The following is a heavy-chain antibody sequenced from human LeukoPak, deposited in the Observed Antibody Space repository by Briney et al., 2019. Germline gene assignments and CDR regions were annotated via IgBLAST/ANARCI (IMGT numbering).Heavy chain of an antibody. CDR2: ISSNGGST. D-gene: IGHD1-7*01. Sequence: GGSLRLSCAASGFTFSSYAMHWVRQAPGKGLEYVSAISSNGGSTYYANSVKGRFTISRDNSKNTLYLQMGSLRAEDMAVYYCARVGLWHYPVDSWGQGTLVTVSS. CDR1: GFTFSSYA. CDR3: ARVGLWHYPVDS. J-gene: IGHJ4*02. V-gene: IGHV3-64*01.